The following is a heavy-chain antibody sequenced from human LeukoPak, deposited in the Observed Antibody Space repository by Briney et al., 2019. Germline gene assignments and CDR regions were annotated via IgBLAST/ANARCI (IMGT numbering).Heavy chain of an antibody. CDR2: IIPIFGTA. D-gene: IGHD3-22*01. J-gene: IGHJ6*03. Sequence: ASVKVSCKASGGTFSSYAISWVRQAPGQGLEWMGGIIPIFGTANYAQKFQGRVTITADESTSTAYMELSSLRSEDTAVYYCAREDSSGYYPGGYYYYYMDVWGKGTTVTVSS. V-gene: IGHV1-69*13. CDR1: GGTFSSYA. CDR3: AREDSSGYYPGGYYYYYMDV.